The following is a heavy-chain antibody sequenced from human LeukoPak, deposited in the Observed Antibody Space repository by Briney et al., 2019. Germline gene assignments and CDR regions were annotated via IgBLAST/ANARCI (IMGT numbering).Heavy chain of an antibody. V-gene: IGHV4-39*01. CDR2: IYYSGST. CDR3: ASERIFGVVITDAFDI. D-gene: IGHD3-3*01. CDR1: GGSIGSYH. Sequence: SETLSLTCSVSGGSIGSYHWSWIRQPPGKGLEWIGSIYYSGSTYYNPSLRSRVTISVDTSKNQFSLKLSSVTAADTAVYYCASERIFGVVITDAFDIWGQGTMVTVSS. J-gene: IGHJ3*02.